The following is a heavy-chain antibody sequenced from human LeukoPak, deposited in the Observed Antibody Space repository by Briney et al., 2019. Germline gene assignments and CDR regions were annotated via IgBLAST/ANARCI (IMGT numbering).Heavy chain of an antibody. CDR1: GGSISSGGYY. D-gene: IGHD3-3*02. CDR2: INHSGST. Sequence: PSETLSLTCTVSGGSISSGGYYWSWIRQPPGKGLEWIGEINHSGSTNYNPPLKSRVTISVDTSKNQFSLKLSSVTAADTAVYYCARVTRASIFGVVHMDVWGQGTTVTVSS. J-gene: IGHJ6*02. CDR3: ARVTRASIFGVVHMDV. V-gene: IGHV4-39*07.